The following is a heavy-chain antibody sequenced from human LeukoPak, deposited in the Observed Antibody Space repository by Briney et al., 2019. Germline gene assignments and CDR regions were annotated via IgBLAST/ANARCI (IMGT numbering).Heavy chain of an antibody. D-gene: IGHD3-16*01. Sequence: SVKVSCKASGGTVSSYAISWVRQAPGPGLEWMGGMIPIFGTANYAQKFQGRVTTTTDESTSTAYMELSSLRSEGTAVYYCARSGVLGSGRTYDYWGQGTLVTVSS. J-gene: IGHJ4*02. CDR2: MIPIFGTA. CDR1: GGTVSSYA. V-gene: IGHV1-69*05. CDR3: ARSGVLGSGRTYDY.